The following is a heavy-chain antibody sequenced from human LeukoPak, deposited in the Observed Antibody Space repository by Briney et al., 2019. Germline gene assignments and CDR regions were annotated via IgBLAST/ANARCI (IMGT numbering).Heavy chain of an antibody. D-gene: IGHD3-22*01. J-gene: IGHJ3*02. CDR1: GGSISSSSYY. CDR3: ARHPRDYDTSGYYPGAFDI. V-gene: IGHV4-39*01. CDR2: IHYSGST. Sequence: SETLSPTCTVSGGSISSSSYYWGWIRQPPGKGLEWIGSIHYSGSTYQNPSLKSRVTISVDTSKNQFSLRLSSVTAADTAVYYCARHPRDYDTSGYYPGAFDIWGQGTMVTVSS.